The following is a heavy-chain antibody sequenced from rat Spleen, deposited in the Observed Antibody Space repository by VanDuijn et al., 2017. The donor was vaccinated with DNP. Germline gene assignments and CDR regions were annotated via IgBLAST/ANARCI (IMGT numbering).Heavy chain of an antibody. J-gene: IGHJ2*01. V-gene: IGHV5-46*01. CDR1: GFTFSSFP. CDR2: IISDGSST. D-gene: IGHD1-10*01. CDR3: ARQGTTLDY. Sequence: EVQLVESGGGLVQPGRSMKLSCTASGFTFSSFPMAWVRQAPTKGLEWVATIISDGSSTYYADSVKGRFTISRDNAKSILNLQMNRLKSEDTATYYCARQGTTLDYGGQGVMVTVSS.